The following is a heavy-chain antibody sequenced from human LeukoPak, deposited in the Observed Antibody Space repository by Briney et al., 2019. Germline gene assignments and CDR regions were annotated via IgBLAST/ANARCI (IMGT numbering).Heavy chain of an antibody. D-gene: IGHD2-2*01. V-gene: IGHV3-7*01. J-gene: IGHJ4*02. Sequence: PGGSLRLSCAASGFTFSSYGMHWVRQAPGKGLEWVANIKHDGSETDYVDSVKGRFTISRDNAKNSLYLQMNNLRAEDTAVYYCARDPRYCSSIICSQPFDYWGQGTLVTVSS. CDR3: ARDPRYCSSIICSQPFDY. CDR1: GFTFSSYG. CDR2: IKHDGSET.